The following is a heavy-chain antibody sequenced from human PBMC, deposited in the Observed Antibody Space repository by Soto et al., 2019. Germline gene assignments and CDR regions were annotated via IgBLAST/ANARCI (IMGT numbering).Heavy chain of an antibody. Sequence: PGGSLRLSCAASGFTFSSYGMHWVRQAPGKGLEWVAVISYDGSNKYYADSVKGRFTISRDNSKNTLYLQMNSLRAEDTAVYYCAKDRVSWVAGVDVWGQGTTVTVSS. CDR1: GFTFSSYG. CDR2: ISYDGSNK. V-gene: IGHV3-30*18. D-gene: IGHD6-13*01. J-gene: IGHJ6*02. CDR3: AKDRVSWVAGVDV.